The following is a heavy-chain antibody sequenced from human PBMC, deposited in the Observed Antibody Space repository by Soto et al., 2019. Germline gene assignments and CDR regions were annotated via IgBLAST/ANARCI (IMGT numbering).Heavy chain of an antibody. Sequence: PSETLSLTCTVSGGSISSYYWSWIRQPPGKGLKRIRYIYYSGSTNYNPSLKSRVTISVDTSKNQFSLKLSSVTAADTSVYYCARQGIAAAGFFWFDPWGQGALVTVSS. CDR1: GGSISSYY. D-gene: IGHD6-13*01. CDR2: IYYSGST. V-gene: IGHV4-59*08. J-gene: IGHJ5*02. CDR3: ARQGIAAAGFFWFDP.